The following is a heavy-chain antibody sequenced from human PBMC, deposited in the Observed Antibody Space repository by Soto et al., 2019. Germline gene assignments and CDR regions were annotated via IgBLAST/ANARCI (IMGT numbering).Heavy chain of an antibody. Sequence: ASVKVSCKTSGYTFTTYDINWMRQAPGQGLEWMGWISNSNGKAIYAQKFQGRVTMTTDTSASTAYMELRSLTSDDTAVYYCAREDDSAVPWGYWGQGSPVTVSS. CDR2: ISNSNGKA. CDR1: GYTFTTYD. J-gene: IGHJ4*02. CDR3: AREDDSAVPWGY. D-gene: IGHD3-16*01. V-gene: IGHV1-18*01.